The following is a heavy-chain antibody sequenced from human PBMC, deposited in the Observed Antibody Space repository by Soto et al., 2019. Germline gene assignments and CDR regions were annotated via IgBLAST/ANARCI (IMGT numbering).Heavy chain of an antibody. CDR3: ARENDNLPSGYDY. Sequence: GASLKVSCKASGGTFSSYAISWVRQAPGQGLEWMGGIIPIFGTANYAQKFQGRVTITADESTSTAYMELSSLRSEDTAVYYCARENDNLPSGYDYWGQGTLVTVSS. CDR1: GGTFSSYA. CDR2: IIPIFGTA. D-gene: IGHD5-12*01. J-gene: IGHJ4*02. V-gene: IGHV1-69*13.